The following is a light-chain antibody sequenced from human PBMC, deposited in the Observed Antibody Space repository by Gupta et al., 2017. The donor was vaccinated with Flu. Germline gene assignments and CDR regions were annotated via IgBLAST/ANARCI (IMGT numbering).Light chain of an antibody. J-gene: IGLJ1*01. CDR2: DDS. CDR3: QVWDSSSVHYV. Sequence: GGNNIGSTSVHWQQQKPGQAPVLVVYDDSDRPSGIPERFSGSTSGNPATLTISRVEAGDEAAYYCQVWDSSSVHYVFGTGTKVTVL. V-gene: IGLV3-21*02. CDR1: NIGSTS.